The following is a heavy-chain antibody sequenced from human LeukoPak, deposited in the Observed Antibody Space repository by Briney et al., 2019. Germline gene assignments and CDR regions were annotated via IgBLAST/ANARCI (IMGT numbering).Heavy chain of an antibody. CDR2: ISSSSSYI. J-gene: IGHJ4*02. CDR1: GFTFSSYA. CDR3: ARVIAVAGTDYFDY. V-gene: IGHV3-21*01. D-gene: IGHD6-19*01. Sequence: PGGSLRLSCAASGFTFSSYAMSWVRQAPGKGLEWVSSISSSSSYIYYADSVKGRFTISRDNAKNSLYLQMNSLRAEDTAVYYCARVIAVAGTDYFDYWGQGTLVTVSS.